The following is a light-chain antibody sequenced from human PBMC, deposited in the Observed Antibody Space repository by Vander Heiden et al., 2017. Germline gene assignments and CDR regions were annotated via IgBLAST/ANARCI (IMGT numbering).Light chain of an antibody. CDR3: MQALQTPDT. CDR1: QSLLHSNGYNY. Sequence: DIVMTQSQLSLPVTPGEPASISCRSSQSLLHSNGYNYLDWYLQKPGQSPQLLIYLGSNRASGVPDRFSGSGSGTEFTLKISRVEAEDVGVYYCMQALQTPDTFGQGTKLEIK. CDR2: LGS. V-gene: IGKV2-28*01. J-gene: IGKJ2*01.